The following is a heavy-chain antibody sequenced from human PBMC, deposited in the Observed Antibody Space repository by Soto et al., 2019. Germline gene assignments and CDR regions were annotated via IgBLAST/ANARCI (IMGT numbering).Heavy chain of an antibody. J-gene: IGHJ4*02. CDR2: IYYSGST. CDR3: AREKSAKAAQVDY. D-gene: IGHD6-13*01. V-gene: IGHV4-30-4*01. Sequence: SETLSLTCTVSGGSISSGDYYWSWIRQPPGKGLEWIGYIYYSGSTYYNPSLKSRVTISVDTSKNQFSLKLSSVTAADTAVYYCAREKSAKAAQVDYWRQGTLVTVSS. CDR1: GGSISSGDYY.